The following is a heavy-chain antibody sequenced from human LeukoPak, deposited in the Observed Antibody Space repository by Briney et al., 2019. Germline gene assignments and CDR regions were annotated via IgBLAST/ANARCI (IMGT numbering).Heavy chain of an antibody. CDR3: AKAGGIYYPDHFDP. Sequence: GGSLRLSCAASGFTFSSYWMSWVRQAPGKGLEWVANIKQDGSEKYYVDSVKGRFTISRDNAKNSLYLQMNSLRGEDTAVYYCAKAGGIYYPDHFDPWGQGTLVTVSS. J-gene: IGHJ5*02. CDR1: GFTFSSYW. V-gene: IGHV3-7*01. D-gene: IGHD1-26*01. CDR2: IKQDGSEK.